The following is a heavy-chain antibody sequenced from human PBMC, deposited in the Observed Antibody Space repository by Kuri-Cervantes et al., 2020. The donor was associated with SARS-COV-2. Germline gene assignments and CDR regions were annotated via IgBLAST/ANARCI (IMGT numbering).Heavy chain of an antibody. CDR2: ISYDGSNK. CDR3: ARELTGDAFDI. J-gene: IGHJ3*02. V-gene: IGHV3-30-3*01. CDR1: GFTFSNAW. D-gene: IGHD7-27*01. Sequence: GESLKISCAASGFTFSNAWMSWVRQAPGKGLEWVAVISYDGSNKYYADSVKGRFTISRDNSKNTLYLQMNSLRAEDTAVYYCARELTGDAFDIWGQGTMVTVSS.